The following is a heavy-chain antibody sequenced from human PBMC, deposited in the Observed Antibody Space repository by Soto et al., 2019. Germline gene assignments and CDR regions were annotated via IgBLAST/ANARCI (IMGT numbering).Heavy chain of an antibody. CDR2: IKQDGSEK. Sequence: PGESLKISCAASGFTFSSYWMSWVRQAPGKGLEWVANIKQDGSEKYYVDSVKGRFTISRDNAKNSLYLQMNSLRAEDTAVYYCARDSGSGWYPYYFDYWGQGTLVTVSS. J-gene: IGHJ4*02. CDR1: GFTFSSYW. D-gene: IGHD6-19*01. CDR3: ARDSGSGWYPYYFDY. V-gene: IGHV3-7*03.